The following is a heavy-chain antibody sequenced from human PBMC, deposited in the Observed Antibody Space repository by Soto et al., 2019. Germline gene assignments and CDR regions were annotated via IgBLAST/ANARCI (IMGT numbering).Heavy chain of an antibody. CDR1: GFTLSSYA. Sequence: GGSLRLSCAASGFTLSSYAMSWVRQAPGNGLEWVAVISRDGSVRYYADSVKGRFTISRDNSKNTLYLQVNNLRAEDTAVYYCAKEYCGGHCSSDYFDYWGQGTLVTVSS. CDR3: AKEYCGGHCSSDYFDY. CDR2: ISRDGSVR. V-gene: IGHV3-30*18. D-gene: IGHD2-21*01. J-gene: IGHJ4*02.